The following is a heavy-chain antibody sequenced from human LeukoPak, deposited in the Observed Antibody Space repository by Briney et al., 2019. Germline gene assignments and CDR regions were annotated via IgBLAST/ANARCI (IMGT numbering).Heavy chain of an antibody. CDR2: IYYSGST. CDR1: DGSISGSSYY. J-gene: IGHJ5*02. Sequence: HPSETLSLTCTVSDGSISGSSYYWGWIRQPPGKGLEWIGSIYYSGSTYYNPSLKSRVTISVDTSKNQFSLKLSSVTAADTAVYYCARGWVRPGGRYYGSGSYGWFDPWGQGTLVTVSS. D-gene: IGHD3-10*01. CDR3: ARGWVRPGGRYYGSGSYGWFDP. V-gene: IGHV4-39*07.